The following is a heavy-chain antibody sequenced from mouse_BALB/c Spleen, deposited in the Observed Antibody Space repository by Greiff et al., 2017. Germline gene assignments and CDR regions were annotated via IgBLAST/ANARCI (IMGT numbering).Heavy chain of an antibody. CDR2: ISTYYGDA. Sequence: QVQLQQSGAELVRPGVSVKISCKGSGYTFTDYAMHWVKQSHAKSLEWIGVISTYYGDASYNQKFKGKATMTVDKSSSTAYMELARLTSEDSAIYYCARGGDSWAWFAYWGQGTLVTVSA. J-gene: IGHJ3*01. CDR3: ARGGDSWAWFAY. V-gene: IGHV1S137*01. CDR1: GYTFTDYA. D-gene: IGHD4-1*01.